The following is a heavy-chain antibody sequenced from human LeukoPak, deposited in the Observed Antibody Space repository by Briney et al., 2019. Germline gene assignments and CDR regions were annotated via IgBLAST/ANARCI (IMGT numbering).Heavy chain of an antibody. CDR2: IIPIFGTA. CDR1: GGTFSSYA. J-gene: IGHJ6*03. D-gene: IGHD6-13*01. CDR3: ARDQGAAAGRRDYYHYYMDV. Sequence: SVKVSCKASGGTFSSYAISWVRQAPGQGLEWMGGIIPIFGTANYAQKFQGRVTITTDESTSTAYMALSSLRSEDTAVYYCARDQGAAAGRRDYYHYYMDVWGKGTTVTVSS. V-gene: IGHV1-69*05.